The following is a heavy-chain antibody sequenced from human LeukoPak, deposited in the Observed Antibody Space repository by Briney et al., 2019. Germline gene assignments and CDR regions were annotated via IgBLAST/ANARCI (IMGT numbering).Heavy chain of an antibody. V-gene: IGHV4-61*02. J-gene: IGHJ5*02. CDR3: ARGIFSWFDP. CDR1: GGSINSGNFY. CDR2: IYTSGST. Sequence: SETLSLTCTVSGGSINSGNFYWSWIRQPAGQGLEWIGPIYTSGSTTYNPSLRSRVTISRDTSNNQFFLKLSSVTAADTGIYYGARGIFSWFDPWGQGTLVTVPS.